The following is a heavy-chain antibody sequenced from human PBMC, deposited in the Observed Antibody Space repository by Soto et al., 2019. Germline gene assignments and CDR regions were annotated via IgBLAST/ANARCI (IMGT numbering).Heavy chain of an antibody. CDR1: GGTFNNYA. J-gene: IGHJ6*02. CDR3: ARGLRKGNYGMDV. Sequence: QEQLLQSGAEVRKPGSSVKVSCKASGGTFNNYAVSWVRQAPGQGLEWIGGIIPMFETVNYAQRFQGRLTIAADEDTSTAYMELTSLTSADTAIYFCARGLRKGNYGMDVWGQGTTVTVSS. V-gene: IGHV1-69*01. CDR2: IIPMFETV. D-gene: IGHD2-15*01.